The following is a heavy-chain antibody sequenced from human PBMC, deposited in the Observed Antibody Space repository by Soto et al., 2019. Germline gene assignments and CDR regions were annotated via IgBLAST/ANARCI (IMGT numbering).Heavy chain of an antibody. CDR1: GFTFSSYA. J-gene: IGHJ4*02. V-gene: IGHV3-30-3*01. Sequence: GGSLRLSCAASGFTFSSYAMHWVRQAPGKGLEWVAVISYDGSNKYYADSVKGRFTISRDNSKNTLYLQMNSLRAEDTAVYYCASASLSKEIVVVPAAIGTLDYWGQGTLVTVSS. CDR3: ASASLSKEIVVVPAAIGTLDY. CDR2: ISYDGSNK. D-gene: IGHD2-2*02.